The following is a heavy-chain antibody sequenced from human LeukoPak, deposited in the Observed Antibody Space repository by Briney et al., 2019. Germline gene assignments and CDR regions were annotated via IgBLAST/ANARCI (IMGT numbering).Heavy chain of an antibody. Sequence: SQTLSLTCTVSGGSISSSSYYWGWIRQPPGKGLEWIGSIYYSGSTYYNPSLKSRVTISVDTSKNQFSLKLSSVTAADTAVYYCARERVGATWGGGNFDYWGQGTLVTVSS. V-gene: IGHV4-39*07. CDR3: ARERVGATWGGGNFDY. J-gene: IGHJ4*02. CDR2: IYYSGST. D-gene: IGHD1-26*01. CDR1: GGSISSSSYY.